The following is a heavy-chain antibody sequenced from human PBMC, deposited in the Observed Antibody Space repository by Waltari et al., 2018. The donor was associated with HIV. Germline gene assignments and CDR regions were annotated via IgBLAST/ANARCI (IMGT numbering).Heavy chain of an antibody. D-gene: IGHD6-19*01. Sequence: QLPLQESGPALVKHSATLSLTCTVSTGYLTQSYYWGWVRQFPGPGLEWIGSIYSNGVRHYAPSLKSRVALSVDMSKNQFSLTLTAVTAADTSRYFCVALRTVTGTIDKWGQGTLVTVS. V-gene: IGHV4-39*01. CDR2: IYSNGVR. CDR1: TGYLTQSYY. CDR3: VALRTVTGTIDK. J-gene: IGHJ4*02.